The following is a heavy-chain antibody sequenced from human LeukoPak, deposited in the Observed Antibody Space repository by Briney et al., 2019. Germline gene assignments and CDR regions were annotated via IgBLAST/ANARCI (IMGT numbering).Heavy chain of an antibody. V-gene: IGHV1-2*02. CDR1: GYTFTGYY. CDR3: ASRPDQHLLYYFDY. D-gene: IGHD2-15*01. J-gene: IGHJ4*02. Sequence: ASVKVSCKASGYTFTGYYLHWVRQAPGQGLEWMGWINPSSGGTKYAQKFSGRVAMTSDASISTAYTELSSLRSDDTAVYYCASRPDQHLLYYFDYWGQGALVTVSS. CDR2: INPSSGGT.